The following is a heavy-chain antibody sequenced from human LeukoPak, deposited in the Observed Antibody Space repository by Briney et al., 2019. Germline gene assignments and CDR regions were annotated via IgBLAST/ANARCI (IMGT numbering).Heavy chain of an antibody. CDR1: GYTFTGYY. V-gene: IGHV1-69*02. D-gene: IGHD3-22*01. J-gene: IGHJ4*02. CDR3: ARNYYDSSGPDY. CDR2: IISILGIA. Sequence: SVKVSCKASGYTFTGYYMHWVRQAPGQGLEWMGRIISILGIANYAQKFQGRVTITADKSTSTAYMELSSLRSEDTAVYYCARNYYDSSGPDYWGQGTLVTVSS.